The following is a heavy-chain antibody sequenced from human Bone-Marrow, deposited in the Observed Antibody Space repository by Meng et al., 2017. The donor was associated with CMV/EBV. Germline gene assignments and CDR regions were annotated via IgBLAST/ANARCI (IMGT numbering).Heavy chain of an antibody. CDR3: ARVPLHY. Sequence: SETLSLTCAVYGGSFSGYYWSWIRQPPGKGLEWIGEINHSGITNYNASLKSRVTISVDTSKKQFSLKLSSVTAADTAVYYCARVPLHYWGQGTRVTVSS. CDR1: GGSFSGYY. J-gene: IGHJ4*02. CDR2: INHSGIT. V-gene: IGHV4-34*01.